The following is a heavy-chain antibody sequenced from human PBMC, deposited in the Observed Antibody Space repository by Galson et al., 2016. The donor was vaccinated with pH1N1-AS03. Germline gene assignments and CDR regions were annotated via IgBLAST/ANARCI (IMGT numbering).Heavy chain of an antibody. D-gene: IGHD6-19*01. V-gene: IGHV1-3*01. CDR1: GYSFINYA. CDR3: AKVGIVISSGWYGRFDY. J-gene: IGHJ4*02. CDR2: LNSTSGNT. Sequence: SVKVSCKASGYSFINYAIHWVRQAPGQRLEWMGWLNSTSGNTEYSQKFQGRVTIARDTSASTASMELSSLRSEDTAVYYCAKVGIVISSGWYGRFDYRGQGTLVTVSS.